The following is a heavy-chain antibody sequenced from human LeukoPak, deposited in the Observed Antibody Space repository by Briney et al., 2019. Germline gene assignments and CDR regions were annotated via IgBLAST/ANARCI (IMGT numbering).Heavy chain of an antibody. CDR3: ARGFVCSSTSCRWGEAFDI. V-gene: IGHV3-13*01. CDR2: IGTVGDT. CDR1: GFTFSSYD. D-gene: IGHD2-2*01. Sequence: GGSLRLSCAASGFTFSSYDMHWVRQTTGKGLEWVSTIGTVGDTYYPGSVKGRFTISRENAKNSLYLQMNSLRAGDTAVYYCARGFVCSSTSCRWGEAFDIWGQGTLVTVSS. J-gene: IGHJ4*02.